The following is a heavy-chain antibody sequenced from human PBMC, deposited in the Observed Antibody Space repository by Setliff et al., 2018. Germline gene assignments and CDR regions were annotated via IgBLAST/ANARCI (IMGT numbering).Heavy chain of an antibody. Sequence: SETLSLTCTVSGGSISSGTFYWTGLRQPAGKGLEWIGHIYSSGNINYNPSLVSRVTISIDTSKSQFSLRLSSVPAADTAVYYCARQRRIWNDLDYFDYWGQGTLVTVSS. D-gene: IGHD1-1*01. CDR2: IYSSGNI. CDR3: ARQRRIWNDLDYFDY. J-gene: IGHJ4*02. V-gene: IGHV4-61*09. CDR1: GGSISSGTFY.